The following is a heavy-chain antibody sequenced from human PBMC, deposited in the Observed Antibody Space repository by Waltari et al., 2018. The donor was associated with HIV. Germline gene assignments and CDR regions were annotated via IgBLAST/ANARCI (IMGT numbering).Heavy chain of an antibody. J-gene: IGHJ3*02. Sequence: QLQLQESGPGLVKPSETLSLTCSVSGYSISSGYYGGWIRPSPGKGLEWIGSIFHSGRTAYNPSPKSRVTLSVDTAKNQFSLSLSSVTAADAAMYYCARGRSHAWVGEMKAVFDIWGPGTMVTVSS. CDR1: GYSISSGYY. CDR3: ARGRSHAWVGEMKAVFDI. CDR2: IFHSGRT. V-gene: IGHV4-38-2*02. D-gene: IGHD3-16*02.